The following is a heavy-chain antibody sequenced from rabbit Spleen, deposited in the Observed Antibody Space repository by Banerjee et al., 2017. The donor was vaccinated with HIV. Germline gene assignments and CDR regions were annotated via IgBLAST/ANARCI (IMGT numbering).Heavy chain of an antibody. CDR2: IDPVFGIT. CDR1: GFTLSYYY. CDR3: ARGFYTYDDYVNFYGYYFNL. V-gene: IGHV1S7*01. Sequence: QLKESGGGLVQPGGSLKLSCKASGFTLSYYYMNWVRQAPGKGLEWIGYIDPVFGITYYANWVNGRFSISRENAQNTVFLQMTSLTAADTATYFCARGFYTYDDYVNFYGYYFNLWGPGTLVTVS. D-gene: IGHD2-1*01. J-gene: IGHJ4*01.